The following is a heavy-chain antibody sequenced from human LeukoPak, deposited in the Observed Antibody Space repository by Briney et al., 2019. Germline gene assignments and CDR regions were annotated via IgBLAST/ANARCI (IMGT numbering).Heavy chain of an antibody. J-gene: IGHJ6*02. CDR2: IRSKAYGGTT. CDR3: TRPTDYGDYGGYYYGMDV. V-gene: IGHV3-49*02. CDR1: GFTFSNYA. Sequence: GASLRLSCAASGFTFSNYAMSWVRQAPGKGLEWVGFIRSKAYGGTTEYAASVKGRFTISRDDSKSIAYLQMNSLKTEDTAVYYCTRPTDYGDYGGYYYGMDVWGQGTTVTVSS. D-gene: IGHD4-17*01.